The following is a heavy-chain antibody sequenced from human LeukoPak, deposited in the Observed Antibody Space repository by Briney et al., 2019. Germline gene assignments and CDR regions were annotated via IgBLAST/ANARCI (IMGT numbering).Heavy chain of an antibody. D-gene: IGHD1-26*01. CDR2: VDPEDGET. J-gene: IGHJ4*02. V-gene: IGHV1-69-2*01. CDR1: GYTFTDYY. CDR3: AIPAGRGAHTRDY. Sequence: ASVKISCKVSGYTFTDYYMHWVQQAPGKGLEWMGLVDPEDGETIYAEKFQGRVTITADTFTDTAYMELSSLRSEDTAVYYCAIPAGRGAHTRDYWGQGTLVTVSS.